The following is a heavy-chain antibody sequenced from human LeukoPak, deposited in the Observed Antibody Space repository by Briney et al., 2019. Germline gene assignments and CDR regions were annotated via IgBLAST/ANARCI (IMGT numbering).Heavy chain of an antibody. D-gene: IGHD4-17*01. CDR2: ISTSGVGT. CDR1: GFTFTNYA. Sequence: GGSLRLSCAASGFTFTNYAMSWVRQAPGKGLEWVSAISTSGVGTYYADSVKGRFTISRDNSKNTLYLQMNSLRAEDTAIYYCTRGSYGDYDYWGQGTRLTVSS. CDR3: TRGSYGDYDY. V-gene: IGHV3-23*05. J-gene: IGHJ4*02.